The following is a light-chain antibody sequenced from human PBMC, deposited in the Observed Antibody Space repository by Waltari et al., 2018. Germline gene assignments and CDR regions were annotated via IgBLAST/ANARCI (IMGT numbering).Light chain of an antibody. CDR2: AAS. J-gene: IGKJ1*01. CDR1: QSISSY. CDR3: QQSYSTPRT. Sequence: DIQMTQSPSSLSASAGDRVTIPCRASQSISSYLNWYQQKPGKAPKLLIYAASSLQSGVPSRFSGSGSGTDFTLTISSLQPEDFATYYCQQSYSTPRTFGQGTKVEIK. V-gene: IGKV1-39*01.